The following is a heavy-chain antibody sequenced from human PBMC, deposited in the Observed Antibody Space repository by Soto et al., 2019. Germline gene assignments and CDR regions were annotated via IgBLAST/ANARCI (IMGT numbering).Heavy chain of an antibody. Sequence: LRLSCAASGFTFRSFTMNWVRQAPGKGLEWVSTISSNSAYIYYADALRGRFTISRDNAKNSLHLQMNSLRAEDTAVYYCTRDASRDSSARGWFDPWGPGTLVTVSS. V-gene: IGHV3-21*01. J-gene: IGHJ5*02. D-gene: IGHD6-13*01. CDR1: GFTFRSFT. CDR3: TRDASRDSSARGWFDP. CDR2: ISSNSAYI.